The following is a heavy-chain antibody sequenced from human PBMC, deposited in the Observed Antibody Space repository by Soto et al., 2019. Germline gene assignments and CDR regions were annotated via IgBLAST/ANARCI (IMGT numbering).Heavy chain of an antibody. Sequence: PSETLSLTCTVSGGSVSSGSYYWSWIRQPPGKGLEWIGYIYYSGSTNYNPSLKSRVTISVDTSKNQFSLKLSSVTAADTAVYYCARDGFRDGYTFDYWGQGTLVTVS. D-gene: IGHD5-12*01. CDR1: GGSVSSGSYY. V-gene: IGHV4-61*01. J-gene: IGHJ4*02. CDR3: ARDGFRDGYTFDY. CDR2: IYYSGST.